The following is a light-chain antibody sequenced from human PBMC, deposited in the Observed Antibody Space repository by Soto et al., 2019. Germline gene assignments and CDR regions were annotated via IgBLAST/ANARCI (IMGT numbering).Light chain of an antibody. Sequence: QSALTQPASVSGSPGQSITISCTGTSSDVGGYNYVSWYQQHPGKAPKLMIYDGSNRPSGVSNRFSGSKSGNTASLTISVLQAYDEADDYCSSYTSSSTLVFGGGTKLTVL. V-gene: IGLV2-14*01. CDR2: DGS. J-gene: IGLJ2*01. CDR3: SSYTSSSTLV. CDR1: SSDVGGYNY.